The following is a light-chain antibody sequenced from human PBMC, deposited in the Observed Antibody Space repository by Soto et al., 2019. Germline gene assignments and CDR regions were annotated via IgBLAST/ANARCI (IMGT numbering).Light chain of an antibody. CDR2: EVR. CDR3: SSDAGNYNYV. J-gene: IGLJ1*01. V-gene: IGLV2-8*01. Sequence: QSALTQPASVSGSPGQSITISCTGTSNDIGGYNYVSWYQHRPGEAPKLMIYEVRNRPSGVPDRFSGSKSGNTASLTVSGLQAEDEADYYCSSDAGNYNYVFGTGTKVTVL. CDR1: SNDIGGYNY.